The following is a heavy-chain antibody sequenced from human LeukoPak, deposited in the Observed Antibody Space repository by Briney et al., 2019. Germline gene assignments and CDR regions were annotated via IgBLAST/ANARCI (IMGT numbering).Heavy chain of an antibody. Sequence: SETLSLTCIVSGGSICGSSYYWGWIRQAPGKGLEWIGSIYYSGITHYNSSLKSRVTISVDMSTNQFSLRVSSVTAADTAVYYCARDGWESGDYWGQGTLVTVSS. V-gene: IGHV4-39*07. CDR3: ARDGWESGDY. CDR1: GGSICGSSYY. D-gene: IGHD1-26*01. J-gene: IGHJ4*02. CDR2: IYYSGIT.